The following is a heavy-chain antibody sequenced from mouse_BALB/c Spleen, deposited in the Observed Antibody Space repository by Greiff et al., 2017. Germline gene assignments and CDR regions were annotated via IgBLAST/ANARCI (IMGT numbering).Heavy chain of an antibody. CDR1: GFSLTGYG. V-gene: IGHV2-6-7*01. J-gene: IGHJ3*01. Sequence: QVQLKQSGPGLVAPSQSLSITCTVSGFSLTGYGVNWVRQPPGKGLEWLGMIWGDGSTDYNSALKSRLSISKDNSKSQVFLKMNSLQTDDTARYYCARDRGYDGYSFAYWGQGTLVTVSA. CDR2: IWGDGST. CDR3: ARDRGYDGYSFAY. D-gene: IGHD2-3*01.